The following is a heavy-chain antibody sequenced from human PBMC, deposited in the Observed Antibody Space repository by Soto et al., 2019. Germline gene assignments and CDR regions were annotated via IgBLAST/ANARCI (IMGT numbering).Heavy chain of an antibody. CDR1: GGSITSSSYS. D-gene: IGHD2-2*01. Sequence: QLQLQESGPGLVKPSETLSLTCAVSGGSITSSSYSWGWVRQPPGKGLEWIATFYYSGNTHYNPSPQSRVTLSLHTPKYHSSLKLRSVTAADTAVHYCAVLGGHCSSSSCYGFYGMAVWPEGTTVTVSS. CDR3: AVLGGHCSSSSCYGFYGMAV. CDR2: FYYSGNT. J-gene: IGHJ6*04. V-gene: IGHV4-39*02.